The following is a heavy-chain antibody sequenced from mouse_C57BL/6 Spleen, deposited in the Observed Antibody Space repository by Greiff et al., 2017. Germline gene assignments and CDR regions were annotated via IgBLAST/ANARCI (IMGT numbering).Heavy chain of an antibody. J-gene: IGHJ2*01. V-gene: IGHV1-26*01. CDR3: ARGYKWTDFDY. CDR2: INPNNGGT. D-gene: IGHD1-2*01. Sequence: EVQLQQSGPELVKPGASVKISCKASGYTFTDYYMNWVKQSHGKSLEWIGDINPNNGGTSYNQKFKGKATLTVDKSSSTAYMELRSLTSEDSAVYYCARGYKWTDFDYWGQGTTLTVSS. CDR1: GYTFTDYY.